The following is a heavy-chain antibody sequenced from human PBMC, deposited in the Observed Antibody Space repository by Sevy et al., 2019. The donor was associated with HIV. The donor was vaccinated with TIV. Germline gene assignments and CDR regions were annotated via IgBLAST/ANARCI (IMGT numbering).Heavy chain of an antibody. CDR3: ARSYCGGDCYRNEYFQH. CDR1: GYTFTGYY. V-gene: IGHV1-2*02. D-gene: IGHD2-21*02. Sequence: ASVKVSCKASGYTFTGYYMHWVRQAPGQGLEWMGWINPNSGGTNYAQKFQGRVTMTRDTSISTAYMELSRLRSDDTAVYYCARSYCGGDCYRNEYFQHWGQGTLVTFSS. J-gene: IGHJ1*01. CDR2: INPNSGGT.